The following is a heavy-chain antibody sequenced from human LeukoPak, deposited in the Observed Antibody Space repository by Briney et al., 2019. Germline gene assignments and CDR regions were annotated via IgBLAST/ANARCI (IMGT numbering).Heavy chain of an antibody. D-gene: IGHD5-18*01. CDR2: ISGSGGST. CDR3: ARDTAKVTSVYYDGMDV. J-gene: IGHJ6*02. CDR1: GFTFSSYA. V-gene: IGHV3-23*01. Sequence: GGSLRLSCAASGFTFSSYAMSWVRQAPGKGLEWVSAISGSGGSTHYADSVKGRFTISRDNSKNTLYLQMNSLRAEDTAVYYCARDTAKVTSVYYDGMDVWGQGTTVTVSS.